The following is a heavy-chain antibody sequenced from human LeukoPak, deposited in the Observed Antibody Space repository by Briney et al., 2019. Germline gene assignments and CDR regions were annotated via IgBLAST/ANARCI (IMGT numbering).Heavy chain of an antibody. CDR1: GFTFSSYA. Sequence: GGSLRLSCAASGFTFSSYAMSWVRQAPGKGLEWVSAISGSGGTYYADSVKGRFTISRDNSKNTLYLQMNNLRAEDTAIYYCAKKGLASAGRPPYFDYWGQGVLVTVPS. CDR3: AKKGLASAGRPPYFDY. J-gene: IGHJ4*02. D-gene: IGHD6-13*01. CDR2: ISGSGGT. V-gene: IGHV3-23*01.